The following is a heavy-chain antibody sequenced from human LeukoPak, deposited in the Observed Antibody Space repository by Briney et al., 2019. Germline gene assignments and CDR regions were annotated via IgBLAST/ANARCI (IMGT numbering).Heavy chain of an antibody. CDR3: ARSSDTSGYYHYFDY. J-gene: IGHJ4*02. CDR1: GGSISSYY. Sequence: SETLSLTCSVSGGSISSYYWSWIRQPPGKGLEWIGYIHYGAGTKYNPSLKSRVTISVDTSKNQFSLKLTSVAAADTAVYYCARSSDTSGYYHYFDYWGQGTLVSVSS. D-gene: IGHD3-22*01. V-gene: IGHV4-59*08. CDR2: IHYGAGT.